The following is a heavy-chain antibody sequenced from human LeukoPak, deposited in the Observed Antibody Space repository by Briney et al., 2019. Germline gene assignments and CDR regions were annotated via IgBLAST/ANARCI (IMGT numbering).Heavy chain of an antibody. CDR2: IIPILGIA. Sequence: SVKVSCTASGGTFSSYTISWVRQAPGQGLEWMGRIIPILGIANYAQKFQGRVTITADKSTSTAYMELSSLRSEDTAVYYCARGYCSSTSCPSDYGMDVWGQGTTVTVSS. CDR1: GGTFSSYT. J-gene: IGHJ6*02. CDR3: ARGYCSSTSCPSDYGMDV. D-gene: IGHD2-2*01. V-gene: IGHV1-69*02.